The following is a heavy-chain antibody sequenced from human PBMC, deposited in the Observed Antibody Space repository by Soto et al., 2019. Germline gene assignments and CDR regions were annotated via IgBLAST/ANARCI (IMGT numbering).Heavy chain of an antibody. D-gene: IGHD4-17*01. CDR1: GGSISSGGYY. J-gene: IGHJ6*02. CDR2: IYYSGRT. Sequence: QVPLQESGPGLVKPSQTLSLTCTVSGGSISSGGYYWSWIRQHPGKGLEWIGYIYYSGRTYYNPSLKSRVTISVDTSKNQFSLKLSSVTAADTAVYYCARDHDSGGNSGRSMDVWGQGTTVTVSS. V-gene: IGHV4-31*03. CDR3: ARDHDSGGNSGRSMDV.